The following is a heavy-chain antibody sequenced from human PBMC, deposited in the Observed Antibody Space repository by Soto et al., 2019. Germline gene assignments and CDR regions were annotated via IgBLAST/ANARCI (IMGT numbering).Heavy chain of an antibody. CDR1: GYSFTSYW. Sequence: GGSLKISCKGSGYSFTSYWSGWVRQMPGKGLEWMGLIYPGDSDTRYSPSFQGQVALSADKPISTAYLQWSSLKASDTAMYYCARHANNGIVGATKPTYFFFYGFGVWGQRTTVP. V-gene: IGHV5-51*01. CDR2: IYPGDSDT. D-gene: IGHD1-26*01. J-gene: IGHJ6*02. CDR3: ARHANNGIVGATKPTYFFFYGFGV.